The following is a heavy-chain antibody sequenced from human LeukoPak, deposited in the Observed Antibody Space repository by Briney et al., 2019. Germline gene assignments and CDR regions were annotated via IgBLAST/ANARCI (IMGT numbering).Heavy chain of an antibody. J-gene: IGHJ4*02. CDR2: IYHSGST. CDR3: AREGPGGVTQLFDY. Sequence: SETLSLTCNVSGASIRSGRNYWGWIRQSPGKGLEWIGYIYHSGSTNYNPSLKSRVTISVDKSKNQFSLKLSSVTAADTAVYYCAREGPGGVTQLFDYWGQGTLVTVSS. D-gene: IGHD2-21*02. CDR1: GASIRSGRNY. V-gene: IGHV4-39*07.